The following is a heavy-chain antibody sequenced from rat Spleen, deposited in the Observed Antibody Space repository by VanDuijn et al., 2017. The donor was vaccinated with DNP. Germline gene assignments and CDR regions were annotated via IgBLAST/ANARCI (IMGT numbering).Heavy chain of an antibody. V-gene: IGHV5-7*01. Sequence: EVQLVESGGGLVQPGRSLKLSCAVSGLTFSDHNMAWVRQAPKKGLEWVATLSYAGRDTYYRDSVKGRFTISRDNAKSTLYLQMDSLRSEDTATYYCAGRPPPTRGPFDYWGQGVTVTVSS. D-gene: IGHD1-4*01. CDR3: AGRPPPTRGPFDY. CDR2: LSYAGRDT. CDR1: GLTFSDHN. J-gene: IGHJ2*01.